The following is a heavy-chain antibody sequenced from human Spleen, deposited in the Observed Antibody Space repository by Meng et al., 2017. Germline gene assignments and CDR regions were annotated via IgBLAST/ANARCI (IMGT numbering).Heavy chain of an antibody. J-gene: IGHJ4*02. CDR2: IYHSGST. V-gene: IGHV4-39*01. D-gene: IGHD3-10*01. CDR1: VGSISSSNYY. CDR3: ARRRGGSGRDC. Sequence: LHLQESVPGLVKPSRTLSPTCTVSVGSISSSNYYWDWTRQPPGKGLEWIGAIYHSGSTSYNPSLQSRVTLFVDTSKNQFSLMLTSVTATDTAVYYCARRRGGSGRDCWGQGTLVTVSS.